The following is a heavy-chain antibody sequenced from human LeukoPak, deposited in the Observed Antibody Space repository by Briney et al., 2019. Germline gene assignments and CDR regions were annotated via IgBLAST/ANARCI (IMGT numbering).Heavy chain of an antibody. Sequence: ASVKVSCKASGYTFTGYYMHWVRQAHGQGLEWMGWINPNSGGTNYSQKFQGWVTMTRDTSISTAYMELIRLRSDDTDVYYCAREEGSSGWYGGYYGMDVWGKGTTVTVSS. CDR3: AREEGSSGWYGGYYGMDV. D-gene: IGHD6-19*01. J-gene: IGHJ6*04. V-gene: IGHV1-2*04. CDR2: INPNSGGT. CDR1: GYTFTGYY.